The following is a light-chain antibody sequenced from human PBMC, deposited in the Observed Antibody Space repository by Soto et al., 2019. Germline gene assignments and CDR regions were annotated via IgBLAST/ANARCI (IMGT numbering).Light chain of an antibody. Sequence: QSVLTQAASESGSPGQSSARFCTGTGSDVGGSNYVSWYQQLPGKAPKLMIYDVRDRPSGVSNRFSGSKSGNTASLTISGLQAEDEADYCCSSYTSSSLYVFGTGTKVTVL. CDR3: SSYTSSSLYV. CDR1: GSDVGGSNY. V-gene: IGLV2-14*01. CDR2: DVR. J-gene: IGLJ1*01.